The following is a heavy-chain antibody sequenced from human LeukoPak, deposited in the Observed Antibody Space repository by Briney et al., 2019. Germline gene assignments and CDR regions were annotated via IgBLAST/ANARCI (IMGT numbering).Heavy chain of an antibody. D-gene: IGHD5-12*01. CDR3: ARLTIVATIVNYYYYYMDV. CDR2: INHSGST. CDR1: GFTFSNAW. V-gene: IGHV4-34*01. J-gene: IGHJ6*03. Sequence: PGGSLRLSCAASGFTFSNAWMSWVRQAPGKGLEWIGEINHSGSTNYNPSLKSRVTISVDTSKNQFSLKLSSVTAADTAVYYCARLTIVATIVNYYYYYMDVWGKGTTVTISS.